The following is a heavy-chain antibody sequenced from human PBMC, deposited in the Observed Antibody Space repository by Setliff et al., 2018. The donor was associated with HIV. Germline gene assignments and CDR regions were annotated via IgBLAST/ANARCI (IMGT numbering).Heavy chain of an antibody. D-gene: IGHD3-3*01. CDR2: IYSSGST. V-gene: IGHV4-39*02. CDR3: ARSLSGRYFWSGYYTGPDPKGENAFDI. CDR1: GGSISNSNYF. J-gene: IGHJ3*02. Sequence: PSETLSLTCTVSGGSISNSNYFWGWIRQPPGKGLEWIGRIYSSGSTYYQPSLQGRVSMSIDSSKNHFSLSLRYVTAADTAVYYCARSLSGRYFWSGYYTGPDPKGENAFDIWGQGTMVTVSS.